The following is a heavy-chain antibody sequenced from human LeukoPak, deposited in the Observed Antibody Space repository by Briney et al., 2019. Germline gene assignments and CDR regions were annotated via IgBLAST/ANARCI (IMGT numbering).Heavy chain of an antibody. V-gene: IGHV3-74*01. Sequence: GGSLRLSCAASGFTFSSYWMHWVRQVPGKGLVWVSRINSHGSSTSYADSVKGRFTISRDNAKNTLYLQMNSLRVEDTAVYYCAKHPRLVRYFDSWGQGTLVTVSS. CDR1: GFTFSSYW. CDR3: AKHPRLVRYFDS. D-gene: IGHD6-6*01. J-gene: IGHJ4*02. CDR2: INSHGSST.